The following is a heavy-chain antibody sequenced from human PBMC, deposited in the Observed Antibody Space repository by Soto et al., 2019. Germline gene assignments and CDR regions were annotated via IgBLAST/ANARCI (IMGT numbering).Heavy chain of an antibody. CDR1: GGTFGNYA. D-gene: IGHD2-2*01. V-gene: IGHV1-69*01. CDR2: ISPMFHKA. Sequence: QLQLVQSGTEVKKPGSSVTVSCKASGGTFGNYAINWLRQAPGQGLQWMGDISPMFHKANYEQTFQGRVSIIAEESTNTVYKELSSLRSEDTALYYCAGGVEVPTPGFGAWGQGTLVTVSS. J-gene: IGHJ5*02. CDR3: AGGVEVPTPGFGA.